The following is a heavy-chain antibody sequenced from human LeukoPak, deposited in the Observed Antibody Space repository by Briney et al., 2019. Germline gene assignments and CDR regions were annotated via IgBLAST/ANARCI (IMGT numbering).Heavy chain of an antibody. D-gene: IGHD5-18*01. CDR3: ARGRHRGYSYGYRGFLGTEYYFDY. CDR2: MNPNSGNT. V-gene: IGHV1-8*03. CDR1: GYTFTNYG. J-gene: IGHJ4*02. Sequence: ASVKVSCKASGYTFTNYGISWVRQAPGQGLEWMGWMNPNSGNTGYAQKFQGRVTITRNTSISTAYMELSSLRSEDTAVYYCARGRHRGYSYGYRGFLGTEYYFDYWGQGTLVTVSS.